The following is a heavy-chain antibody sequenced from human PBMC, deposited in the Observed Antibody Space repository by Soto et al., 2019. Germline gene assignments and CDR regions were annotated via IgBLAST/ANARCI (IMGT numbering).Heavy chain of an antibody. J-gene: IGHJ3*02. CDR1: GGSISSSSYY. CDR2: IYYSGST. CDR3: ARDFGVAKGAFDI. D-gene: IGHD3-3*01. V-gene: IGHV4-39*02. Sequence: SETLSLTCTVSGGSISSSSYYWGWIRQPPGKGLEWIGSIYYSGSTYYNPSLKSRVTISVDTSKNQFSLKLSSVTAADTAVYYCARDFGVAKGAFDIWGQGTMVTVSS.